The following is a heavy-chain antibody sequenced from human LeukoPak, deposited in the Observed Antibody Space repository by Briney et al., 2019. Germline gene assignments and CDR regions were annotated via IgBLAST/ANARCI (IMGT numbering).Heavy chain of an antibody. Sequence: GGSLRLSCAASGLTFSSYSMSWVRQAPGKGLYWVSGISASGSSTYYADSVKGRFTISRDNSKNTLYLQMNSLRAEDTAVYYCATYYKSSWTGLFQHWGQGTLVTVSS. J-gene: IGHJ1*01. V-gene: IGHV3-23*01. CDR3: ATYYKSSWTGLFQH. CDR1: GLTFSSYS. D-gene: IGHD6-13*01. CDR2: ISASGSST.